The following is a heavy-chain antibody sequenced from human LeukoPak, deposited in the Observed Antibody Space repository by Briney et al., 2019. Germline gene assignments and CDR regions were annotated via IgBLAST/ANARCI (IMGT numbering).Heavy chain of an antibody. Sequence: SETLSLTCTVSGGSISSSSYYWGWIRQPPGKGLEWIGCIYYSGSTYYNPSLKSRVTISVDTSKNQFSLKLSSVTAADTAVYYCARHGEGYCGSTSCYMDWFDPWGQGTLVTVSS. CDR2: IYYSGST. CDR1: GGSISSSSYY. V-gene: IGHV4-39*01. D-gene: IGHD2-2*02. J-gene: IGHJ5*02. CDR3: ARHGEGYCGSTSCYMDWFDP.